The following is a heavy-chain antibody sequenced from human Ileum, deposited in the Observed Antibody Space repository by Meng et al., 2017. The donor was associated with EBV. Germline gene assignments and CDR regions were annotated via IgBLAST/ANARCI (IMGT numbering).Heavy chain of an antibody. V-gene: IGHV4-4*02. D-gene: IGHD3-22*01. Sequence: QVQVQESGPGLVKPSEPLSLTCAVSAGSISRSDWWSWVRQPPGKGLEWIGETSHSGSTNYSPSLKSRVTISLDKSKNQLSLKLNSVTAADTAVHYCASSDYYRSDYWGQGTLVTVSS. CDR1: AGSISRSDW. CDR3: ASSDYYRSDY. J-gene: IGHJ4*02. CDR2: TSHSGST.